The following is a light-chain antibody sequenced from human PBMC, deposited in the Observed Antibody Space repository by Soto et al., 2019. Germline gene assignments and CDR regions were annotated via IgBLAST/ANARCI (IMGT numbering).Light chain of an antibody. CDR2: GAS. CDR3: HQYYSYPQT. V-gene: IGKV1-6*01. J-gene: IGKJ1*01. CDR1: QGIRSD. Sequence: AIEMTQSPSSLSASVGDRVTITCRPSQGIRSDLGWYQQKPGKAPTLLIYGASSLQTGVPSRFSGSGSGTDFTLTISCLQSEDFATYYCHQYYSYPQTFGQGTKV.